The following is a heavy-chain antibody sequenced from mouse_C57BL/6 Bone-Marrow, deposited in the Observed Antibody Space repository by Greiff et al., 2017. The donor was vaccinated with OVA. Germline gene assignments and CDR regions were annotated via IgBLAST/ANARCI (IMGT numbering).Heavy chain of an antibody. D-gene: IGHD1-1*01. CDR1: GFTFSDYG. J-gene: IGHJ4*01. V-gene: IGHV5-17*01. CDR2: ISSGSSTI. CDR3: ARNYYGSSPYYAMDY. Sequence: EVNVVESGGGLVKPGGSLKLSCAASGFTFSDYGMHWVRQAPEKGLEWVAYISSGSSTIYYADTVKGRFTISRDNAKNTLFLQMTSLRSEDTAMYYCARNYYGSSPYYAMDYWGQGTSVTVSS.